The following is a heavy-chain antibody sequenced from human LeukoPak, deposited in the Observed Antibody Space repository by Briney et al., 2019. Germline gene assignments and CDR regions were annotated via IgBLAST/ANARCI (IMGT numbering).Heavy chain of an antibody. V-gene: IGHV3-7*01. CDR3: SGGRGFLIES. Sequence: GGSLRLSCAASGFTFSTYWMTWVRQAPGMGLEWVANINQDGSAKNYVDSVKGRLTISRDNAKSLLYLQMNSLRAEDAAVYYCSGGRGFLIESWGQGTLVTVSS. CDR2: INQDGSAK. J-gene: IGHJ4*02. CDR1: GFTFSTYW. D-gene: IGHD3-3*01.